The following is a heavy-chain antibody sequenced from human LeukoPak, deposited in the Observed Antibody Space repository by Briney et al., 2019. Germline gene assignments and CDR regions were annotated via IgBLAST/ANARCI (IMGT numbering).Heavy chain of an antibody. CDR3: AKNNWFDP. Sequence: SETLSLTCAVSGGSFSGHYWSWIRQPPGEGLEWIGEINDSGSTKYSPSLKSRVTISADTSKYQFSLKLSSVTAADTAVYYCAKNNWFDPWGQGTLVTVSS. J-gene: IGHJ5*02. CDR1: GGSFSGHY. CDR2: INDSGST. V-gene: IGHV4-34*01.